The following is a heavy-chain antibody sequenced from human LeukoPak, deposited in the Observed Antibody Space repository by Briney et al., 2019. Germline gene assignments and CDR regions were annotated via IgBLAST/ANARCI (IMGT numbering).Heavy chain of an antibody. CDR2: IYYSGST. CDR1: GGSISSSSYY. Sequence: PSETLSLTCTVSGGSISSSSYYWGWIRQPPGKGLEWIGSIYYSGSTYYNPSLKSRVTISVDTSKNQFSLKLSSATAADTAVYYCARIMYSGDPWYYFDYWGQGTLVTVSS. J-gene: IGHJ4*02. D-gene: IGHD3-10*01. V-gene: IGHV4-39*01. CDR3: ARIMYSGDPWYYFDY.